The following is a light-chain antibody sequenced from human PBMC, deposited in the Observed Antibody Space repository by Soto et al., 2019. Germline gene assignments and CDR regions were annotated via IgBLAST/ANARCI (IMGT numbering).Light chain of an antibody. CDR3: QQYGSSWT. J-gene: IGKJ1*01. V-gene: IGKV3-20*01. CDR2: GAS. CDR1: QSVSSSY. Sequence: EIVLTQSPGTLSLSPCERATLSCRASQSVSSSYLAWYQQKPGQAPRLLIYGASSRATGIPDRFSGSGSGTDFTLTISRLETEDFAVYYCQQYGSSWTFGQGTKVEIK.